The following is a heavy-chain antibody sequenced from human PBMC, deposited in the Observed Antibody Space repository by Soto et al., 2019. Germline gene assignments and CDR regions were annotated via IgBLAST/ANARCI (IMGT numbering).Heavy chain of an antibody. CDR3: ARVRRSSGYYYGY. Sequence: GPSVKVSCKASGYTFTSYYMHWVRQAPGQGLEWMGIINPGGGSTSYAQKFQGSVTMTRDTSTSTVYMELSSLRSEDTAVYYCARVRRSSGYYYGYWGQGTLVTVSS. CDR2: INPGGGST. D-gene: IGHD3-22*01. V-gene: IGHV1-46*01. J-gene: IGHJ4*02. CDR1: GYTFTSYY.